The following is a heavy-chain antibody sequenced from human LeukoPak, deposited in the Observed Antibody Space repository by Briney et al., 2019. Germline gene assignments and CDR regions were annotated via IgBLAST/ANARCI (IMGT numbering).Heavy chain of an antibody. D-gene: IGHD5-18*01. V-gene: IGHV3-66*01. J-gene: IGHJ4*02. CDR3: ARVQRGYSYGYNFDY. Sequence: PGGSLRLSCAASGFTFSDYYMSWVRQAPGKGLEWVSVIYSGGSTYYADSVKGRFTISRDNSKNTLYLQMNSLRAEDTAVYYCARVQRGYSYGYNFDYWGQGTLVTVSS. CDR1: GFTFSDYY. CDR2: IYSGGST.